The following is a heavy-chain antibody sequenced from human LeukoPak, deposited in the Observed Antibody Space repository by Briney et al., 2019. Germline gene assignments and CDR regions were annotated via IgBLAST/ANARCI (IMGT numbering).Heavy chain of an antibody. V-gene: IGHV1-69*06. CDR1: GGTFSSYA. J-gene: IGHJ4*02. CDR3: ARGLVRGYSYGLVSFDY. CDR2: ILPIFGTA. Sequence: SVKVSCKASGGTFSSYAISWVRQAPGQGLEWMGGILPIFGTANYAQKFQGRVTITADKSTSTAYMELSSLRSEDTAVYYCARGLVRGYSYGLVSFDYWGQGTLVTVSS. D-gene: IGHD5-18*01.